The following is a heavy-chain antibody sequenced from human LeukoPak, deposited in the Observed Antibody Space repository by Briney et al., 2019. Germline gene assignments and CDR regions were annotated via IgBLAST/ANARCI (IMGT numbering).Heavy chain of an antibody. J-gene: IGHJ6*02. Sequence: GGSLRLSCAASGFTFSSYSMNWVRQAPGKGLEWVSYISSSSSTIYYADSVKGRFTISRDNAKNSLCLQINSLRDEDTAVYYCASSPTGSTIFGVVNYGMDVWGQGTTVTVSS. CDR3: ASSPTGSTIFGVVNYGMDV. CDR2: ISSSSSTI. D-gene: IGHD3-3*01. CDR1: GFTFSSYS. V-gene: IGHV3-48*02.